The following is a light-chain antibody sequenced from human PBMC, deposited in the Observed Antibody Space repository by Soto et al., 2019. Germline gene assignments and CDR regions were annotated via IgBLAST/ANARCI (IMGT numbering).Light chain of an antibody. CDR1: QGVGRW. Sequence: DIQMTQSPSSVSASVGDRVTITCRASQGVGRWLAWYQQKPGKAPKLLIYSTSSLETGVPSRFSGSGSGTDFTLTISSLQPEDFATYYCQQTNSFPITFGQGTRLEIK. J-gene: IGKJ5*01. CDR3: QQTNSFPIT. V-gene: IGKV1-12*01. CDR2: STS.